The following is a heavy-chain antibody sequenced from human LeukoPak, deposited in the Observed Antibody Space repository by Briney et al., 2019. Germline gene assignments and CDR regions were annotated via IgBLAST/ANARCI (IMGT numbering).Heavy chain of an antibody. D-gene: IGHD6-19*01. CDR1: GFTFSSYG. J-gene: IGHJ4*02. V-gene: IGHV3-30*18. CDR2: ISYDGSNK. CDR3: AKRERSGWLFDY. Sequence: PGGSLRLSCAASGFTFSSYGMHWVRQAPGKGLEWVAVISYDGSNKYYADSVKGRFTISRDNSKNMLYLQMNSLRAEDTAVYYCAKRERSGWLFDYWGQGTLVTVSS.